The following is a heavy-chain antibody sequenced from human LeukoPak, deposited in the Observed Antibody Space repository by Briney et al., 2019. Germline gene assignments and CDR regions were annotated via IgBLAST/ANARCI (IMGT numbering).Heavy chain of an antibody. CDR2: ISGSGTIT. Sequence: GGSLRLSCAASGFTFTDYAMNWIRQAPGKGLEWVSTISGSGTITYYADSVRGRFTISRDYSTNTLYLQMSSLRAEDTAIYYCAYLGLSSDWNDVPGPQIDYWGQGTPVTVSS. CDR3: AYLGLSSDWNDVPGPQIDY. J-gene: IGHJ4*02. CDR1: GFTFTDYA. D-gene: IGHD1-1*01. V-gene: IGHV3-23*01.